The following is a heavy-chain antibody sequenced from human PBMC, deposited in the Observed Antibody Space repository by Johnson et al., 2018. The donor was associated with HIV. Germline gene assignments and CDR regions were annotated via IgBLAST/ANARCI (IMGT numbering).Heavy chain of an antibody. V-gene: IGHV3-30*03. CDR3: ARVHGGATRAKGAFDI. CDR1: GFSFSSYG. J-gene: IGHJ3*02. Sequence: QMQLVESGGGVVQPGKSLRLSCVASGFSFSSYGMHWVRQAPGKGLEWVALISYDGSNKYYADSVEGRFTISRVNSKNTLYLQMNSLRAEDTAVYYCARVHGGATRAKGAFDIWGQGTMVTVSS. CDR2: ISYDGSNK. D-gene: IGHD1-26*01.